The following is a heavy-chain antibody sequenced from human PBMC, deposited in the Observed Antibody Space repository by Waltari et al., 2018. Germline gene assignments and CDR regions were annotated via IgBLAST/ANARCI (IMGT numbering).Heavy chain of an antibody. CDR1: GASISSYY. CDR2: IYYSGST. D-gene: IGHD5-18*01. J-gene: IGHJ3*02. CDR3: ATLEGYSYGSDAFDI. V-gene: IGHV4-59*01. Sequence: QVQLQESGPGLVKPSETLSLTCTVSGASISSYYWRLIRQPTGKGLEWIWYIYYSGSTNYNPSLKSRVTISVDTSKNQFSLKLSSVTAADTAVYYCATLEGYSYGSDAFDIWGQGTMVTVSS.